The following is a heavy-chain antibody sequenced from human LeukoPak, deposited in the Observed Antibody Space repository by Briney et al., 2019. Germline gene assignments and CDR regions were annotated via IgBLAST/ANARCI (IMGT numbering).Heavy chain of an antibody. D-gene: IGHD6-13*01. Sequence: ASVKVSCKASGYTFTSYGISWVRQAPGQGLEWMGWVSAYNGNTNYAQKLQGRVTMTTDTSTSTAYMELRSLRSDDTAVYYCARDAAGIAAAGTGFDIWGQGTMVTVSS. J-gene: IGHJ3*02. CDR2: VSAYNGNT. CDR1: GYTFTSYG. CDR3: ARDAAGIAAAGTGFDI. V-gene: IGHV1-18*01.